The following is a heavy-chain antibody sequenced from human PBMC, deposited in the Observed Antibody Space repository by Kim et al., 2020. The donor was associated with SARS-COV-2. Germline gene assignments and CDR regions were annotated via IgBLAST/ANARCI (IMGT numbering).Heavy chain of an antibody. Sequence: ASVKVSCKASGYTFTSYCLHWVRQAPGQSREWMGWIDVANTNTHYSENFQGRVTISRDTSATTVYIELSSLRSEDTAVYYWARDGRSVDYYFDYWGQGTLVTVSS. CDR1: GYTFTSYC. V-gene: IGHV1-3*01. CDR2: IDVANTNT. J-gene: IGHJ4*02. CDR3: ARDGRSVDYYFDY.